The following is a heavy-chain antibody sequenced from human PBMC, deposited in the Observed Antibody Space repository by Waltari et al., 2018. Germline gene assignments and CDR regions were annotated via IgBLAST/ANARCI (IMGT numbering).Heavy chain of an antibody. D-gene: IGHD6-13*01. Sequence: QLQLQESGPGLVKPSETLSLTCTVYGGSISSSSYYWGWIRQPPGKGLEWIGSIYYSGGTYYNPSLKSRVTISVDTSKNQFSLKLSSVTAADTAVYYCARRHSSSWYSDAFDIWGQGTMVTVSS. CDR3: ARRHSSSWYSDAFDI. J-gene: IGHJ3*02. CDR1: GGSISSSSYY. CDR2: IYYSGGT. V-gene: IGHV4-39*07.